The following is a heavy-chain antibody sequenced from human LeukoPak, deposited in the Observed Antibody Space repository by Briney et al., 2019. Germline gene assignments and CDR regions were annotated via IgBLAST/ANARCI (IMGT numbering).Heavy chain of an antibody. CDR3: TRGCGAYVTAADY. CDR2: IYTDDST. CDR1: GFTVSSHY. D-gene: IGHD2-21*01. J-gene: IGHJ4*02. Sequence: PGGSLRLSCAASGFTVSSHYMGWVRQAPGKGLEWVSVIYTDDSTYYADSVKGRFTISRDNSKNTLDLQMNSLRVEDTAVYYCTRGCGAYVTAADYWGQGTLVTVSS. V-gene: IGHV3-66*01.